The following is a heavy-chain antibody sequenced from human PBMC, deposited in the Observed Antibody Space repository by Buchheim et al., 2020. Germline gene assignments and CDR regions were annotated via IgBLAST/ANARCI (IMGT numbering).Heavy chain of an antibody. J-gene: IGHJ4*02. CDR3: ARVNYYGSGSYDY. CDR1: GASISTYS. Sequence: QVQLQESGPGLVKPSETLSLTCTVSGASISTYSWSWIRQPPGKGLEWIGYIYYSGNTHYNPSLKSRVSISIHTSKNQFSLRLTSVTAADTAVYYCARVNYYGSGSYDYWGQGTL. V-gene: IGHV4-59*01. D-gene: IGHD3-10*01. CDR2: IYYSGNT.